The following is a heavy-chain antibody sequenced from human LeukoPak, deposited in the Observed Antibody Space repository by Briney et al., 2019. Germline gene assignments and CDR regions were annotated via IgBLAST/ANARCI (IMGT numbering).Heavy chain of an antibody. V-gene: IGHV3-33*06. Sequence: GRSLRLSCAASGFTFSSYGMHWVRQAPGKGLEWVAVIWYDGSNKYYADSVKGRFTISRDNSKNTLYLQMNSLRAEDTAVYYCAKDILLWFGEPPADPWGQGTLVTVSS. J-gene: IGHJ5*02. CDR2: IWYDGSNK. CDR1: GFTFSSYG. CDR3: AKDILLWFGEPPADP. D-gene: IGHD3-10*01.